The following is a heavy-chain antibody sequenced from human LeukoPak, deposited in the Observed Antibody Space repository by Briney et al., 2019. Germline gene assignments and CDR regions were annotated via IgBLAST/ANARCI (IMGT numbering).Heavy chain of an antibody. D-gene: IGHD3-22*01. CDR2: IKQDGSEK. CDR1: GFTVSSNY. Sequence: GGSLRLSCAASGFTVSSNYMSWVRQAPGKGLEWVANIKQDGSEKYYVDSVKGRFTISRDNAKNSLYLQMNSLRAEDTAVYYCARDLYRIVVVPHYFDYWGQGTLVTVSS. J-gene: IGHJ4*02. CDR3: ARDLYRIVVVPHYFDY. V-gene: IGHV3-7*01.